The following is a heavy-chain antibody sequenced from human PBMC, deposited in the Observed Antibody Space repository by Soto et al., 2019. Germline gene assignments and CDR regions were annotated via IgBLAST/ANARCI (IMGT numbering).Heavy chain of an antibody. CDR2: ISAYNGNT. CDR1: GYTFTSYG. V-gene: IGHV1-18*01. J-gene: IGHJ1*01. Sequence: QVPLVQSGAEVKKPGASVKVSCKASGYTFTSYGISWVRQTPGQGLEWMGWISAYNGNTNYAQKLQGRVTMTTDTSTSTAYMELRSLRSDDTAVYYCARDPVAGTLPNEYFQHWGQGTLVTVSS. CDR3: ARDPVAGTLPNEYFQH. D-gene: IGHD6-19*01.